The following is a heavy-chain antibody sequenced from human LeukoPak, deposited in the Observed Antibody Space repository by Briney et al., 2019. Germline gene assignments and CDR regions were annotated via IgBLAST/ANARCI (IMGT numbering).Heavy chain of an antibody. V-gene: IGHV1-2*02. D-gene: IGHD5-12*01. J-gene: IGHJ4*02. CDR3: ARGGYSGYDYDC. CDR2: TNPNSGGT. Sequence: ASVKVSCKASGYIFTGYYMHWVRQAPGQGLEWMGWTNPNSGGTNYAQKFQGRVTMTRDTSISTAYMDLSSLRSDDTAVYYCARGGYSGYDYDCWGQGTLVTVSS. CDR1: GYIFTGYY.